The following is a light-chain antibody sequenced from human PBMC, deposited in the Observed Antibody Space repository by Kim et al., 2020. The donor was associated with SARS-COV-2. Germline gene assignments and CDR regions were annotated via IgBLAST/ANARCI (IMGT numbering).Light chain of an antibody. Sequence: KTVTSTCTRSSGSIASNYVQWYQPRPGSAPTTVIYEDNQRPSGVPDRFSGSIDSSSNSASLTISGLKTEDEADYYCQSYDSSNQGVFGGGTQLTVL. CDR1: SGSIASNY. V-gene: IGLV6-57*03. CDR3: QSYDSSNQGV. J-gene: IGLJ2*01. CDR2: EDN.